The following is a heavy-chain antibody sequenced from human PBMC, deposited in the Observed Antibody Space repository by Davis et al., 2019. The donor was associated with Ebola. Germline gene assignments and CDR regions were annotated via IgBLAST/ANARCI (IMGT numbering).Heavy chain of an antibody. V-gene: IGHV1-18*01. Sequence: ASVKVSCKASGYTFTSYGISWVRQAPGQGLEWMGWISAYNGNTNYAQKLQGRVTITADKSTSTAYMELSSLRSEDTAMYYCARSDGSSSWGGTRYFDLWGRGTLVTVSS. CDR1: GYTFTSYG. J-gene: IGHJ2*01. D-gene: IGHD6-13*01. CDR2: ISAYNGNT. CDR3: ARSDGSSSWGGTRYFDL.